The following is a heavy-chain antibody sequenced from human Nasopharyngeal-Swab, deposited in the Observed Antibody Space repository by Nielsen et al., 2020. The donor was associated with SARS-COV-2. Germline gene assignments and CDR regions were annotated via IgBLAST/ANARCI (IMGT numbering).Heavy chain of an antibody. Sequence: SVKVSCKASGGTFSSYAISWVRQAPGQGLEWMGGIIPIFGTANYAQKFQGRATITADESTSTAYMELSSLRSEDTAVYYCARSGWEMATIRVWFDPWGQGTLVTVSS. J-gene: IGHJ5*02. CDR1: GGTFSSYA. V-gene: IGHV1-69*13. CDR3: ARSGWEMATIRVWFDP. D-gene: IGHD5-24*01. CDR2: IIPIFGTA.